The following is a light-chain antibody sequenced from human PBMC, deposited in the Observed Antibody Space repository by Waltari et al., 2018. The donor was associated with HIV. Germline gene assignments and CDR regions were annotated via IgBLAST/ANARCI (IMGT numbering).Light chain of an antibody. V-gene: IGLV3-1*01. CDR2: QDN. Sequence: SYELTQPPSVSVSPGRTAIITCSGDKLGHKSVSWYQQRPGQSPLLVIYQDNKRPSGIPERFSGSNSGNTATLTIRGTQAMDEADYYCQAWDSTSYVVFGGGTKLTVL. J-gene: IGLJ2*01. CDR3: QAWDSTSYVV. CDR1: KLGHKS.